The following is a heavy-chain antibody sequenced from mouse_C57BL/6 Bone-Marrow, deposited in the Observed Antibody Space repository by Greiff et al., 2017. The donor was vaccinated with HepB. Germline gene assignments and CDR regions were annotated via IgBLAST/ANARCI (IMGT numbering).Heavy chain of an antibody. V-gene: IGHV2-4*01. CDR1: GFSFTSYG. J-gene: IGHJ4*01. CDR2: IWSGGST. CDR3: AKKGDGYYGYYAMDY. Sequence: VMLVESGPGLVQPSPSLSISCTVSGFSFTSYGVHWVRQPPGKGLEWLGVIWSGGSTDYNAAFISRLSISKDNSKSQVFFKMNSLQADDTAIYYCAKKGDGYYGYYAMDYWGQGTSVTVSS. D-gene: IGHD2-3*01.